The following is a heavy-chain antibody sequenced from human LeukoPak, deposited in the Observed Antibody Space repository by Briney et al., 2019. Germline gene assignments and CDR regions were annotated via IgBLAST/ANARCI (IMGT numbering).Heavy chain of an antibody. J-gene: IGHJ6*02. Sequence: PGGSLRLSCAASGFTFSSYAMSWVRQAPGKGLEWVSAISGSGGSTYYADSVKGRFTISRDNSKNTLYLQMNSLRAEDTAVYYCARDIVVVTANYYYYGMDVWGQGTTVTVSS. V-gene: IGHV3-23*01. CDR1: GFTFSSYA. CDR3: ARDIVVVTANYYYYGMDV. D-gene: IGHD2-21*02. CDR2: ISGSGGST.